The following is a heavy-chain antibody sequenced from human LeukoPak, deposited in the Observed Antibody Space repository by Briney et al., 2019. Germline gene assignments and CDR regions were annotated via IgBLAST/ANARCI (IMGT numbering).Heavy chain of an antibody. D-gene: IGHD6-13*01. CDR2: IYHSGST. V-gene: IGHV4-38-2*01. Sequence: PSETLSLTCAVSGYSISSGYYWGWIRQPPGQGLEWIGSIYHSGSTYYNPSLKSQVTISVDTSKTQFSLKLSSVTAEDTAVYYCARAAASGIYVLFDYWGQGTLVTVSS. J-gene: IGHJ4*02. CDR1: GYSISSGYY. CDR3: ARAAASGIYVLFDY.